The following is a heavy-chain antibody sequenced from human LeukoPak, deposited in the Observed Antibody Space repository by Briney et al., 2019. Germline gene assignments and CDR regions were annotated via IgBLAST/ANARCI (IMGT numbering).Heavy chain of an antibody. J-gene: IGHJ4*02. D-gene: IGHD6-13*01. CDR1: GGTFSSYA. Sequence: GASVKVSCKASGGTFSSYAISWVRQAPGQGLEWMGRIIPILGIANYAQKFQGRVTITADKSTSTAYMELSSLRSEDTAVYYCARFQSNGYSSSWYEGGYDYWGQGTLVTVSS. CDR2: IIPILGIA. V-gene: IGHV1-69*04. CDR3: ARFQSNGYSSSWYEGGYDY.